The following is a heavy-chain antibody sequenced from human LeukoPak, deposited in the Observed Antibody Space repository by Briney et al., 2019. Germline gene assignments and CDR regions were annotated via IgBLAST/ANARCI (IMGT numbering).Heavy chain of an antibody. V-gene: IGHV3-9*01. CDR3: AKDIGLLGGVYFDY. D-gene: IGHD2-15*01. J-gene: IGHJ4*02. CDR2: ISWNSGSI. CDR1: GFTFDDYA. Sequence: PGGSLRLSCAASGFTFDDYAMHWVRQAPGKGLEWVSGISWNSGSIGYADSVRGRSTISRDNAKNSLYLQMNSLRAEDTALYYCAKDIGLLGGVYFDYWGQGTLVTVSS.